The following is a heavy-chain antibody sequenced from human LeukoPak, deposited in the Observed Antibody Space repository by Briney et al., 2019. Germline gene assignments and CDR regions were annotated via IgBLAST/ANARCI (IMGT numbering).Heavy chain of an antibody. V-gene: IGHV1-18*01. CDR1: GYTFTSYG. D-gene: IGHD6-13*01. J-gene: IGHJ5*02. CDR3: ASLAAATNWFDP. CDR2: ISAYNGNT. Sequence: ASVKVSCKASGYTFTSYGISWVRQAPGQGLEWMGWISAYNGNTNYAQKLQGRVTMTTDTSTSTAYMELRSLRSDDTAVYYGASLAAATNWFDPWGQGTLVTVSS.